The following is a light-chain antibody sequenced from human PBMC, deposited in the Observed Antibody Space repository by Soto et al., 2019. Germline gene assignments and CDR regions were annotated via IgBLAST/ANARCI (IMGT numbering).Light chain of an antibody. CDR2: DAS. J-gene: IGKJ5*01. Sequence: EIVLTQSPATLSLSPGERSTLSCRASQSVSSYLAWYQQKPGQAPRLLIYDASNMATGIPARFRGSGSGTDFTLTISSLEPEDFAVYYCQQRSNWPPLITFGQGTRLEIK. V-gene: IGKV3-11*01. CDR1: QSVSSY. CDR3: QQRSNWPPLIT.